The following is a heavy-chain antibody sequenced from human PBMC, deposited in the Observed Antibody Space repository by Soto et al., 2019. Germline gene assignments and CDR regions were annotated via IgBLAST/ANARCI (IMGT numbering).Heavy chain of an antibody. J-gene: IGHJ3*02. CDR2: MYVTGTT. D-gene: IGHD5-12*01. CDR1: GGSISHHY. Sequence: QVQLQESGPGLVKPSETLSLICTVSGGSISHHYWSWIRQPAGTRLEWIGRMYVTGTTNYNPSHQNRVSMSIDTSKNQFSLKLSSVTAADTAVYYCARDGGYTGYEEGNPFDIWGQGTMVTVSS. CDR3: ARDGGYTGYEEGNPFDI. V-gene: IGHV4-4*07.